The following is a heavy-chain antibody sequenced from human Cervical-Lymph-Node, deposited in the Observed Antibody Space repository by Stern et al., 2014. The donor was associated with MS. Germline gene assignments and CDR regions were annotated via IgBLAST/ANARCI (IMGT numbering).Heavy chain of an antibody. J-gene: IGHJ6*02. V-gene: IGHV4-4*02. D-gene: IGHD3-9*01. CDR2: ISHRGST. CDR1: GDSISSTNW. Sequence: VQLVESGPGLVKPSGTLSLTCAVSGDSISSTNWWNWVRQSPGKGLEWIGEISHRGSTNYNPSLKSRVTISVDKSKTQFSLNLSSVTAADTAVYYCVRHTINFDSYYYGMDVWGQGTTVTVSS. CDR3: VRHTINFDSYYYGMDV.